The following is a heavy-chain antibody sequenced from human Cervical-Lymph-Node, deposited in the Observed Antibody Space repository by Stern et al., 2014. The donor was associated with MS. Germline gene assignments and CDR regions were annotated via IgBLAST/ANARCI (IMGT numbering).Heavy chain of an antibody. V-gene: IGHV4-4*07. CDR3: TRGGYYFYYGMDV. Sequence: QVQLQESGPGLVKPSETLSLTCSVSGGSLSDHYWNWIRQPAGKGLEWIGRISFRGNTNFNPSLESRVTMSVDTSKNQFSLNLNSVTAADTAVYYCTRGGYYFYYGMDVWGQGTTVIVSS. CDR1: GGSLSDHY. J-gene: IGHJ6*02. CDR2: ISFRGNT.